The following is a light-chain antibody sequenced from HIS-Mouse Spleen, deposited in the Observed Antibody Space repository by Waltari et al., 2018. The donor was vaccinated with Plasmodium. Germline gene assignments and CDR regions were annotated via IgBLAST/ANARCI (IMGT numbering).Light chain of an antibody. V-gene: IGLV3-9*01. J-gene: IGLJ3*02. Sequence: SYELTQPLSVSVALGQTARITCGGNNIGSKNVHWYQQKPGQAPERFSGSKSGNTATLTISRAQAGDEADYYCQVWDSSTVFGGGTKLTVL. CDR3: QVWDSSTV. CDR1: NIGSKN.